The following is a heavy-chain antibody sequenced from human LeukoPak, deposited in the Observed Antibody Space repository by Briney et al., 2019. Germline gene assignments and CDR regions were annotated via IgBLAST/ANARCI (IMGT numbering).Heavy chain of an antibody. CDR2: GSDNGGT. D-gene: IGHD2-8*01. J-gene: IGHJ5*02. CDR3: AKNGQSGFSFDP. Sequence: SETLSLTCAVYGGSFSGYYWSWIRQPPGKGLEWIGGGSDNGGTKYNPSLKSRVTISADTSKNQFSLKLSSVTAADTAVYYCAKNGQSGFSFDPWGQGTLVTVSS. V-gene: IGHV4-34*01. CDR1: GGSFSGYY.